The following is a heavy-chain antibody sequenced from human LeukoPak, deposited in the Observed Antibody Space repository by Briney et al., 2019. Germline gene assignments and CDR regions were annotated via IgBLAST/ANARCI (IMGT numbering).Heavy chain of an antibody. D-gene: IGHD4-17*01. J-gene: IGHJ6*02. Sequence: GGSLRLSCTASGFTFSSYEMNWVRQAPGKGLEWVSYISNSGITIYYADSVKGRFTISRDNAENSLYLQMNSLRAEDTAVYYCARFAHVDSTVINGVRNMDYYYGMDVWGQGTTVTVSS. CDR2: ISNSGITI. V-gene: IGHV3-48*03. CDR3: ARFAHVDSTVINGVRNMDYYYGMDV. CDR1: GFTFSSYE.